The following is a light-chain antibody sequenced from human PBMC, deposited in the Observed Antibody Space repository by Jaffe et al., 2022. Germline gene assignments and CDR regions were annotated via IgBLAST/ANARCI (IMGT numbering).Light chain of an antibody. CDR1: QSLLSNNRNF. J-gene: IGKJ4*01. V-gene: IGKV4-1*01. CDR2: WAS. CDR3: QQYYNAPLT. Sequence: IVMTQSPDSLPVSLGETATIDCKSSQSLLSNNRNFLAWFQHKPGQPPRLLISWASTRGSGVPDRFSGGGSGADFTLTISSLQAEDVAVYYCQQYYNAPLTFGGGTKVEIK.